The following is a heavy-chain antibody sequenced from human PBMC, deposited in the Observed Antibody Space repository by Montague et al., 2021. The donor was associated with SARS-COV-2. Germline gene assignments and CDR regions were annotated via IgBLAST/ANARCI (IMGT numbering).Heavy chain of an antibody. Sequence: ETLSLTCAVYDGSFSGYYWNWVRQAPGKGLEWVANIKQDGSEKYYVDSVEGRFTISRDNAKNSLYLQMNSLRAEDTAVYYCARKTGGGYWGQGTLVTVSS. CDR3: ARKTGGGY. CDR1: DGSFSGYY. V-gene: IGHV3-7*03. J-gene: IGHJ4*02. D-gene: IGHD3-16*01. CDR2: IKQDGSEK.